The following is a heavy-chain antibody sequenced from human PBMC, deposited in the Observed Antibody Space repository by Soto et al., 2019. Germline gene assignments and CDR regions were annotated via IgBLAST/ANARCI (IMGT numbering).Heavy chain of an antibody. CDR3: ARDSAFSFDY. Sequence: PGGSLRLSCSVSGFSFSTYSMNWVRQAPGKGLEWVSYIRSSDRTIYYADSVKGRFTISSDNAENSLYLQMNSLRAEDTAVYYCARDSAFSFDYWGQGALVTVS. CDR2: IRSSDRTI. V-gene: IGHV3-48*01. J-gene: IGHJ4*02. CDR1: GFSFSTYS.